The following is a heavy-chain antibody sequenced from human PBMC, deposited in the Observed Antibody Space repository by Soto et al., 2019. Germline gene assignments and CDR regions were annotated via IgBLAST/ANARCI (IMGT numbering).Heavy chain of an antibody. D-gene: IGHD3-22*01. Sequence: SETLSLTCTVSGGSISSYYWSWIRQPPGKGLEWIGYIYYSGSTNYNPSLKSRVTISVDTSKNQFSLKLSSVTAADTAVYYCAGVGGYYYDSSGYHSPFDYWGQGTLVTVSS. CDR2: IYYSGST. J-gene: IGHJ4*02. V-gene: IGHV4-59*01. CDR1: GGSISSYY. CDR3: AGVGGYYYDSSGYHSPFDY.